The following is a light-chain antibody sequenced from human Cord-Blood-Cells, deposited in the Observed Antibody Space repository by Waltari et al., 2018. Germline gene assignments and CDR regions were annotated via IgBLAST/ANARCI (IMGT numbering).Light chain of an antibody. CDR1: QSLLHSNGYNY. Sequence: DLVMTQSPLSLPVTPGEPASISCRSSQSLLHSNGYNYLDWYLQKPGQSPQLLIYLGSNQASGVPDRFSGSGSGTDFTLKISRVEAEDVGVYYCMQALQTPLTFGGGTKVEIK. J-gene: IGKJ4*01. V-gene: IGKV2-28*01. CDR3: MQALQTPLT. CDR2: LGS.